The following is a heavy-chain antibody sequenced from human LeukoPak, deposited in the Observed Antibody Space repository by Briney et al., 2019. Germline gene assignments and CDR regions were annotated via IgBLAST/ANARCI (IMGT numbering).Heavy chain of an antibody. CDR3: ARDQVAATSAHNFDY. CDR1: GYTFPRYG. CDR2: INPHSGVT. Sequence: ASVKVSCKASGYTFPRYGISWVRQAPGQGLEWMGWINPHSGVTTFPQKFQGRVTMTMDTSISTTYMELNRLRSDDTAVYYCARDQVAATSAHNFDYWGQGTLVTVSS. D-gene: IGHD1-26*01. V-gene: IGHV1-2*02. J-gene: IGHJ4*02.